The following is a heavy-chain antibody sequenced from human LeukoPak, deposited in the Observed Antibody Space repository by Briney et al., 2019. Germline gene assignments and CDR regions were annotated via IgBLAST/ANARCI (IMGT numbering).Heavy chain of an antibody. CDR3: ATGLRYFVPYAFDI. CDR1: GYTLTELS. V-gene: IGHV1-24*01. CDR2: FDPEDGET. Sequence: ASVKVSCKVSGYTLTELSMHWVRQAPGKGLGCMGGFDPEDGETIYAQKFQGRVTMTEDTSTDTAYMELSSLRSEDTAVYYCATGLRYFVPYAFDIWGQGTMVTVSS. J-gene: IGHJ3*02. D-gene: IGHD3-9*01.